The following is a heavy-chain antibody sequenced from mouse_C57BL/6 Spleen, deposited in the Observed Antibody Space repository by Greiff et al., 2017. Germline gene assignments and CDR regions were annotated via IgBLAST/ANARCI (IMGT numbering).Heavy chain of an antibody. V-gene: IGHV10-1*01. CDR1: GFSFNTYA. Sequence: EAGGGLVQPKGSLKLSCAASGFSFNTYAMNWVRQAPGKGLEWVARIRSKSNNYATYYADSVKDRFTISRDDSESMLYLQMNNLKTEDTAMYYCVRQGMDYWGQGTSVTVSS. CDR2: IRSKSNNYAT. J-gene: IGHJ4*01. CDR3: VRQGMDY.